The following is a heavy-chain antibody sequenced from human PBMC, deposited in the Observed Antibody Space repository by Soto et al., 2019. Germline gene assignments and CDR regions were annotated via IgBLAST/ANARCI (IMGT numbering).Heavy chain of an antibody. Sequence: EVQLVESGGGLVKSGGSLRLSCAASGCTFSSFSMNWVRQAPGKGLEWVSSLSSSSRYIYYADSVKGRFTISRDNAKNSLFLQMNSLRAEDTAVYYCARVEITMVRGAGYAFDIWGQGTLVTVSS. CDR1: GCTFSSFS. J-gene: IGHJ3*02. CDR3: ARVEITMVRGAGYAFDI. V-gene: IGHV3-21*01. CDR2: LSSSSRYI. D-gene: IGHD3-10*01.